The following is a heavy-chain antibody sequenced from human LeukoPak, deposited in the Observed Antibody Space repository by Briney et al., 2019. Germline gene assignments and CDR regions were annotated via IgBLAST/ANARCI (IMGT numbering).Heavy chain of an antibody. V-gene: IGHV4-39*01. CDR3: ATQETTTDY. CDR1: GGSISSSSYY. Sequence: SETLSLTCTVSGGSISSSSYYWGWIRQPPGKGLEWIGSIYYSGSTYYDPSLKSRATISVDTSKNQFSLKLSSVTAADTAVYYCATQETTTDYWGQGTLVTVSS. J-gene: IGHJ4*02. D-gene: IGHD4-17*01. CDR2: IYYSGST.